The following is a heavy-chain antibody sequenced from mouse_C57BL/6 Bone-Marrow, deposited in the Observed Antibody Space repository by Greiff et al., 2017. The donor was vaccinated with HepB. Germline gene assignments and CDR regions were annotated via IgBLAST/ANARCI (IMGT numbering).Heavy chain of an antibody. CDR2: ISNLAYSI. CDR3: ARGGPYYFDD. J-gene: IGHJ2*01. Sequence: EVQVVESGGGLVQPGGSLKLSCAASGFTFSDYGMAWVRQAPRKGPEWVAFISNLAYSIYYADTVTGRFTISRENAKNTLYLEMSSLRSEDTAMYYCARGGPYYFDDWGQGTTLTVSS. V-gene: IGHV5-15*01. CDR1: GFTFSDYG. D-gene: IGHD1-1*02.